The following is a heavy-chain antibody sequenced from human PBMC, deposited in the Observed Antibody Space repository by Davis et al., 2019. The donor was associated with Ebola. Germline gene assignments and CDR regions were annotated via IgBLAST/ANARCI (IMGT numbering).Heavy chain of an antibody. CDR3: VRGSDAYKTGY. Sequence: GSLRLSCSVSGGSVGSDYWSWIRQSPGKGLEWIAFISNGGRTIYNPSLRGRVTISIDTSKNQFSLEVRSVTAADTAFYYCVRGSDAYKTGYWGQGTLVTVSS. J-gene: IGHJ4*02. D-gene: IGHD5-24*01. V-gene: IGHV4-59*02. CDR1: GGSVGSDY. CDR2: ISNGGRT.